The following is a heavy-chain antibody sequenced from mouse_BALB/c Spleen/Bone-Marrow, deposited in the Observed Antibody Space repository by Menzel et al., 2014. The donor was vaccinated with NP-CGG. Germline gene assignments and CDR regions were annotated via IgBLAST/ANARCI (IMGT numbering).Heavy chain of an antibody. D-gene: IGHD2-1*01. V-gene: IGHV1S126*01. J-gene: IGHJ3*01. CDR3: ASPSDGNPFAY. Sequence: VKLQESGPQLVRPGASVKISCKASGYSFTSYWMRWVKQRPGQGLEWIGMIDPSDSETRLNQKFTDKATLTVDKSSSTAYMQLSSPTSEDPAVYYCASPSDGNPFAYWGQGTLVTVSA. CDR1: GYSFTSYW. CDR2: IDPSDSET.